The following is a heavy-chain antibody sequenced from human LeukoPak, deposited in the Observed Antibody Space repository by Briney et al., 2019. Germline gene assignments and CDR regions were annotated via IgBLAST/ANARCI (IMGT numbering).Heavy chain of an antibody. CDR3: ARTSIWHDAFDI. J-gene: IGHJ3*02. CDR1: GGSISSSSYY. Sequence: SETLSLTCTVSGGSISSSSYYWGWIRHPPGKGLEWIGSIYYSGSTYYNPSLKSRVTISVDTSNNQFSLKLSSVTGADTAVYYCARTSIWHDAFDIWGQGTMVTVSS. V-gene: IGHV4-39*01. CDR2: IYYSGST. D-gene: IGHD6-6*01.